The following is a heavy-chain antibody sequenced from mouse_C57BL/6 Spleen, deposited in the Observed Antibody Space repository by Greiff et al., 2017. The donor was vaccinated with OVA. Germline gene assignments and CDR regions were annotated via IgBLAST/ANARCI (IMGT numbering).Heavy chain of an antibody. CDR1: GFTFTDYY. V-gene: IGHV7-3*01. J-gene: IGHJ1*03. CDR3: ARAGRDWYFDV. Sequence: EVMLVESGGGLVQPGGSLSLSCAASGFTFTDYYMSWVRQPPGKALEWLGFIRNKANGYTPEYSASVKGRFTISRDNSQSILYLQMNALRAEDSATYYCARAGRDWYFDVWGTGTTVTVSS. CDR2: IRNKANGYTP.